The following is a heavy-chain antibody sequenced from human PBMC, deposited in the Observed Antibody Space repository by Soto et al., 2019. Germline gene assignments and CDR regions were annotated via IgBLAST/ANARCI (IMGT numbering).Heavy chain of an antibody. D-gene: IGHD7-27*01. J-gene: IGHJ4*02. CDR3: ARDPKTSGGQHWAFNYFDS. CDR2: ISYDGSNK. V-gene: IGHV3-30-3*01. CDR1: GFTFSTYA. Sequence: LRLSCAASGFTFSTYAMHWVRQAPGKGLEWVAVISYDGSNKYYADSVKGRFTISRDNSKNTLYLQMNSLRAEDTAVYYCARDPKTSGGQHWAFNYFDSWGQGTLVTVSS.